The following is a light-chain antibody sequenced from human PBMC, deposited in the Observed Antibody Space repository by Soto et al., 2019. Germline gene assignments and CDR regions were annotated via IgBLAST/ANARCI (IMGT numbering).Light chain of an antibody. CDR1: QDISNY. CDR3: QQADIFPLT. V-gene: IGKV1-12*01. CDR2: AAS. J-gene: IGKJ4*01. Sequence: DIQMTQSPSSVSASVGDRVVITCRASQDISNYLAWYQQKPGDAPELLIYAASRLKRGVPSRFSGSGSGTDFTLIIDRLQPEDFATYYCQQADIFPLTFGGGTKVEI.